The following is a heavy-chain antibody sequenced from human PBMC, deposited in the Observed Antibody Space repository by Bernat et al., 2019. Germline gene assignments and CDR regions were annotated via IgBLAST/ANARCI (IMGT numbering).Heavy chain of an antibody. CDR1: GFTFSSYW. CDR3: ARGYCSGGSCYSGYDAFDI. CDR2: INSDGSST. Sequence: EVQLVESGGGLVQPGGSLRLSCAASGFTFSSYWMHWVRQAPGKGLVWVSRINSDGSSTSYADSVKGRFTISRDNAKNTLYLQMNSLRAEDTAVYYCARGYCSGGSCYSGYDAFDIWGQGTMVTVSS. V-gene: IGHV3-74*01. D-gene: IGHD2-15*01. J-gene: IGHJ3*02.